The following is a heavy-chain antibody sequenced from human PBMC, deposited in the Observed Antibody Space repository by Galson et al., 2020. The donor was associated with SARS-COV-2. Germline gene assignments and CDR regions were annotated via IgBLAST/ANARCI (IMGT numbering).Heavy chain of an antibody. J-gene: IGHJ3*02. Sequence: SETLSLTCAIYGGSIGTYYWDWIRQPPGKGLKWIGDITPSGSTNYNPSLKSRVTVSVDTSKNQFSLNLSSVTAADTAMYYCRAVLDAFDIWGQGTMVAVSS. CDR3: RAVLDAFDI. CDR1: GGSIGTYY. D-gene: IGHD1-26*01. V-gene: IGHV4-34*01. CDR2: ITPSGST.